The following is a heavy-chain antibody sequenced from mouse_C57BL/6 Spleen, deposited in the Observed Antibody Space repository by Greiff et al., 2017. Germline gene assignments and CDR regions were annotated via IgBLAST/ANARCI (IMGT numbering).Heavy chain of an antibody. CDR2: INPNNGGP. J-gene: IGHJ1*03. CDR3: GRRYTWYFDV. D-gene: IGHD1-3*01. V-gene: IGHV1-26*01. CDR1: GYTFTDYY. Sequence: EVQLQQPGPELVKPGASVKISCKASGYTFTDYYLHWVKQSHGQSLEWIGDINPNNGGPSYNQKFKGTATLTVDKSSSTAYMELRSLTSEDSAVXYCGRRYTWYFDVWGTGTTVTVSS.